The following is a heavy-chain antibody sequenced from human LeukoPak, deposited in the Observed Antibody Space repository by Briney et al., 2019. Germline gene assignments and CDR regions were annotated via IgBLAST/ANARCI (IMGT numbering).Heavy chain of an antibody. Sequence: GGSLRLPCADSGFTFSSYAMHWVRQAPGKGLEYVSAISSDGGSTYYANSVKGRFTISRDNSKNTLYLQMGSLRAEDMAVYYCARGTHYYGSGSYYNEPLDYWGQGTLVTVSS. J-gene: IGHJ4*02. CDR1: GFTFSSYA. CDR3: ARGTHYYGSGSYYNEPLDY. V-gene: IGHV3-64*01. D-gene: IGHD3-10*01. CDR2: ISSDGGST.